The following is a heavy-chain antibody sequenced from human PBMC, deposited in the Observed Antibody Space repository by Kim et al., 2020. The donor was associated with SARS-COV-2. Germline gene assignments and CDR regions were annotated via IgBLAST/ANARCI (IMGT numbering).Heavy chain of an antibody. CDR2: IWYDGSII. Sequence: GGSLRLSCAPSGFTFTNHGMHWVRQAPGKGLEWMAFIWYDGSIIGYADSVKGRFTISRDNSKSTLYLQMNSLRDEDTAVYFCARFRGDCSTNSCYMDSWGQGTLVTVSS. V-gene: IGHV3-33*01. CDR1: GFTFTNHG. J-gene: IGHJ4*02. CDR3: ARFRGDCSTNSCYMDS. D-gene: IGHD2-2*01.